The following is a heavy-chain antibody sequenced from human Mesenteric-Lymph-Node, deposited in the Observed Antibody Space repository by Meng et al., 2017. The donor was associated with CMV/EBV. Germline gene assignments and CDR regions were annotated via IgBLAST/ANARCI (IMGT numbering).Heavy chain of an antibody. Sequence: GESLKISCTASGFSFSSYVMKWVRQAPGKGLEWVAVISSNGSNKYYADSVKGRFTISRDNSKNTLYLQMSSLRAEDTAVYYCAKGLAVVVSAQDWFDPWGQGTLVTVSS. CDR3: AKGLAVVVSAQDWFDP. CDR1: GFSFSSYV. D-gene: IGHD2-2*01. V-gene: IGHV3-30-3*01. CDR2: ISSNGSNK. J-gene: IGHJ5*02.